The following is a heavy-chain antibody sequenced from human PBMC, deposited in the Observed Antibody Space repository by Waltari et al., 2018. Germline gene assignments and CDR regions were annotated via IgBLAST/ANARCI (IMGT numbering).Heavy chain of an antibody. CDR1: GGSFSGYY. CDR3: ARREDYYDSGGFLPL. Sequence: QVQLQQWGAGLLKPSETLSLTCAVYGGSFSGYYWSWIRQPPGKGLEWIGEINHSRSTNYSPSRKSRVTISIDTSKNQFSLKLTSVTAADTAVYYCARREDYYDSGGFLPLWGQGTLVTVSS. D-gene: IGHD3-22*01. J-gene: IGHJ4*02. CDR2: INHSRST. V-gene: IGHV4-34*01.